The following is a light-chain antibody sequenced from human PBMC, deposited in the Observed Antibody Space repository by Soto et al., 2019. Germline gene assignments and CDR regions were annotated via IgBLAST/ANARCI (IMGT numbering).Light chain of an antibody. V-gene: IGLV2-14*01. J-gene: IGLJ1*01. CDR1: SSDVGSHNY. Sequence: QSVLTQPASVSGSPGQSITISCTGTSSDVGSHNYVSWYQQHPGKAPKLIIFEVNSRPSGVSNRFSGSKSGSAASLTISGLQAEDEADYYCSSYSSTSTPYVVGPGTKVTVL. CDR3: SSYSSTSTPYV. CDR2: EVN.